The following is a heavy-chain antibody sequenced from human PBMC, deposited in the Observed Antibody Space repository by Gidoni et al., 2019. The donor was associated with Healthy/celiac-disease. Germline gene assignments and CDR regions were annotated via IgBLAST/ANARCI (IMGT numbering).Heavy chain of an antibody. V-gene: IGHV3-33*01. D-gene: IGHD3-22*01. CDR2: IWYDGSNK. J-gene: IGHJ6*02. CDR3: ARDLYYYDSSGYYNYYYGMDV. CDR1: GFTFSSYG. Sequence: QVQLVESGGGVVQPGRSLRLYCAASGFTFSSYGMHWVRQVPGKGRECVAVIWYDGSNKYYADSVKGLFTISRDNSKNTLYLHMNSLRAEDTALYYCARDLYYYDSSGYYNYYYGMDVWGQGTTVTVSS.